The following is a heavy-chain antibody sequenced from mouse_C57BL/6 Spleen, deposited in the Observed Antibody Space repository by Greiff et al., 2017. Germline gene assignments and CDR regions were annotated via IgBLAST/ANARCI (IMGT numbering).Heavy chain of an antibody. J-gene: IGHJ3*01. Sequence: QVQLKQSGAELVKPGASVKLSCKASGYTFTEYTIHWVKQRSGQGLAWIGWFYPGSGSLKYHEKFKDKATLTADKSSSTVYMELSRLASEDSAVYFGTRNEEGYDYGPFAYWGQGTLVTVSA. D-gene: IGHD2-4*01. V-gene: IGHV1-62-2*01. CDR2: FYPGSGSL. CDR1: GYTFTEYT. CDR3: TRNEEGYDYGPFAY.